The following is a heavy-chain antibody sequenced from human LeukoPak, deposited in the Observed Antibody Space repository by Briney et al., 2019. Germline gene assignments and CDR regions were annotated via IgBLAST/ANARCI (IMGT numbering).Heavy chain of an antibody. V-gene: IGHV3-15*01. J-gene: IGHJ3*02. Sequence: GGSLRLSCAASGFTFSNAWMSWFRQAPGKGLEGVGRIKSKTDGGTTDYAAPVKGRFTISRDDSKNTLYLQMNSLKTEDTAVYYCTTTAGYSYTRSAFDIWGQGTMVTVSS. CDR2: IKSKTDGGTT. CDR1: GFTFSNAW. D-gene: IGHD3-10*01. CDR3: TTTAGYSYTRSAFDI.